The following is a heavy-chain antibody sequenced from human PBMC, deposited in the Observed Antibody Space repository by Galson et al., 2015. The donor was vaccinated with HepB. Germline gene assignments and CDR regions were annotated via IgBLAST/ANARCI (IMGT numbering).Heavy chain of an antibody. D-gene: IGHD5-24*01. Sequence: SVKVSCKASGYTFTSYAMHWVRQAPGQRPEWMGWINAGNGNTKYSQKFQGRVTITRDTSASTAYMELSSLRSEDTAVYYCARGDGYNLFDYWGQGTLVTVSS. CDR2: INAGNGNT. V-gene: IGHV1-3*01. CDR3: ARGDGYNLFDY. J-gene: IGHJ4*02. CDR1: GYTFTSYA.